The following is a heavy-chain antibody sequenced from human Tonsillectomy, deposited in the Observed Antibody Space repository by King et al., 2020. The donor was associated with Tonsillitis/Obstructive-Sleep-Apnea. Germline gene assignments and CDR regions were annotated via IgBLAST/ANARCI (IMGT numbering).Heavy chain of an antibody. CDR1: GGSISSYY. V-gene: IGHV4-59*08. CDR3: ATMGIQLWRGAFDI. J-gene: IGHJ3*02. D-gene: IGHD5-18*01. Sequence: VQLQESGPGLVKPSETLSLTCTVSGGSISSYYWSWIRQPPGKGLEWIGYIYYSGSTNYNPSLKSRVTISVDTSKNQFSLKLSSVTAADTAVYYCATMGIQLWRGAFDIWGQGTMVTVSS. CDR2: IYYSGST.